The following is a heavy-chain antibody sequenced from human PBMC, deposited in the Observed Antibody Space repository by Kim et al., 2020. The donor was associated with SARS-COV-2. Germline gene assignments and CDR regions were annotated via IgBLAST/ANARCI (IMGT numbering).Heavy chain of an antibody. CDR1: GFTFDDYA. Sequence: GGSLRLSCAASGFTFDDYAMHWVRQAPGKGLEWVSLISGDGGSTYYADSVKGRFTISRDNSKNSLYLQMNSLRTEDTALYYCAKDPYYDILTGYYPSDAFDIWGQGTMVTVSS. D-gene: IGHD3-9*01. V-gene: IGHV3-43*02. CDR3: AKDPYYDILTGYYPSDAFDI. CDR2: ISGDGGST. J-gene: IGHJ3*02.